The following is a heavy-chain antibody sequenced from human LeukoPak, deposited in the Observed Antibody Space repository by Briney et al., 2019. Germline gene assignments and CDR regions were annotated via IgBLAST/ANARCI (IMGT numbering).Heavy chain of an antibody. V-gene: IGHV3-30*04. Sequence: GGSLRLSCVASGFTFSNYALHWVRQAPGKGLEWVAVIFYDGDTKYYADSVKGRFTISRGNAKNSLYLQMNSLRAEDTAVYYCARDRITVAATETSFDYWGQGTLVTVSS. J-gene: IGHJ4*02. CDR3: ARDRITVAATETSFDY. CDR1: GFTFSNYA. CDR2: IFYDGDTK. D-gene: IGHD6-19*01.